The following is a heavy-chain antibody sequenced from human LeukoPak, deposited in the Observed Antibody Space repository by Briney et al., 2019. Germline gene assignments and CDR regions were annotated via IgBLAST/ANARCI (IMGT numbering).Heavy chain of an antibody. D-gene: IGHD2-8*01. CDR1: GGTFSSYA. V-gene: IGHV1-69*04. Sequence: SVKVCCKASGGTFSSYAISWVRQAPGQGLVWMGRIIPILGIGNYAQKFQGRVTITADKSTSTAYMELSSLRSEDTAVYYCASAKMAIDAFDIWGQGTMVTVSS. CDR3: ASAKMAIDAFDI. J-gene: IGHJ3*02. CDR2: IIPILGIG.